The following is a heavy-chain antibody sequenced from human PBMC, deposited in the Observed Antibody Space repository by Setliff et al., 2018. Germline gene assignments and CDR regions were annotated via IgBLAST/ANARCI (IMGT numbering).Heavy chain of an antibody. CDR2: INHSGST. D-gene: IGHD5-12*01. CDR1: GGSFSGYY. J-gene: IGHJ4*02. CDR3: ARLDSGYDPDY. V-gene: IGHV4-34*01. Sequence: SETLSLTCAVHGGSFSGYYWSWIRQPPGKGLEWIGEINHSGSTNYNPSLKSRVTISVDTSKNQFSLKLSSVTAADTAVYYCARLDSGYDPDYWGQGTLVTVSS.